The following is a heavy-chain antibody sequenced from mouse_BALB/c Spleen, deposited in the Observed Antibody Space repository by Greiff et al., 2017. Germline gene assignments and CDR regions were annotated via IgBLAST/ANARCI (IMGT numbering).Heavy chain of an antibody. CDR3: ARDRDYYGSSYAMDY. D-gene: IGHD1-1*01. V-gene: IGHV2-6-7*01. J-gene: IGHJ4*01. CDR1: GFSLTGYG. CDR2: IWGDGST. Sequence: QVQLKESGPGLVAPSQSLSITCTVSGFSLTGYGVNWVRQPPGKGLEWLGMIWGDGSTDYNSALKSRLSISKDNSKSQVFLKMNSLQTDDTARYYCARDRDYYGSSYAMDYWGQGTSVTVSS.